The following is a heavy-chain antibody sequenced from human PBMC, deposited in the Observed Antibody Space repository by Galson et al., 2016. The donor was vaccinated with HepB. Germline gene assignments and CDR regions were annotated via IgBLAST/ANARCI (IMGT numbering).Heavy chain of an antibody. Sequence: ETLSLTCAVSGASISTTNWWTWVRQPPGKGLEWVGDIHHRGFTNYNPSPTGRVTISIDKSKDQFPLNLTSVTDADTAVYYCARDLLVGGNYWGQGALVTVSS. V-gene: IGHV4-4*02. CDR1: GASISTTNW. CDR2: IHHRGFT. D-gene: IGHD3-10*01. J-gene: IGHJ4*02. CDR3: ARDLLVGGNY.